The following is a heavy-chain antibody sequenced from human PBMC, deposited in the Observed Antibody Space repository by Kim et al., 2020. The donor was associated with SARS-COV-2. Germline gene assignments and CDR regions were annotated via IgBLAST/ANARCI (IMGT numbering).Heavy chain of an antibody. V-gene: IGHV3-23*01. CDR3: AGGTLVRGVHSFDY. J-gene: IGHJ4*02. CDR1: GFTFRNYA. Sequence: GGSLRLSCAASGFTFRNYAMSWVRQAPGKGLEWVSGICGTGDSTCYADSMKGRFTISRDKSKNTLSLQMTSLRAEDTAVYYCAGGTLVRGVHSFDYWGQGTQVTVSS. D-gene: IGHD3-10*01. CDR2: ICGTGDST.